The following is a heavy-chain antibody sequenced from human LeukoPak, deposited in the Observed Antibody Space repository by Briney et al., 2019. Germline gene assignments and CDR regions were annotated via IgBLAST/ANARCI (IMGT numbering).Heavy chain of an antibody. J-gene: IGHJ3*02. CDR2: IYHSGST. Sequence: SETLSLTCAVSGGSISSSNWWSWVRQPPGKGLEWIGEIYHSGSTNYNPSLKSRVNISLDTSENQFSLKLSSVTAADTAVYYCARALGAFDIWGQGTMVTVSS. CDR3: ARALGAFDI. CDR1: GGSISSSNW. V-gene: IGHV4-4*02.